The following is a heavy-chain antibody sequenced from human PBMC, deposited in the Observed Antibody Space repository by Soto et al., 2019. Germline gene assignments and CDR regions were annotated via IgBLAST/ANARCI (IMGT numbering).Heavy chain of an antibody. Sequence: RASVKVSCKASGGTFSSYAISWVRQAPGQGLEWMGGIIPIFGTANYAQKFQGRVTITADESTSTAYMELSSLRSEDTAVYYCARAGAGYDDYGMDVWGQGTTVTVSS. CDR1: GGTFSSYA. V-gene: IGHV1-69*13. CDR3: ARAGAGYDDYGMDV. J-gene: IGHJ6*02. D-gene: IGHD3-9*01. CDR2: IIPIFGTA.